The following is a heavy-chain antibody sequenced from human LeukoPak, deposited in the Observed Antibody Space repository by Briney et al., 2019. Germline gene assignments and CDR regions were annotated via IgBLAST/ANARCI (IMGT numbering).Heavy chain of an antibody. D-gene: IGHD6-13*01. CDR2: IRYDGSSK. CDR3: AKDRDYSRSWTRYYFDY. Sequence: PGGSLRLSCAASGFTFSNYGMHWVRQAPGKGLEWVAFIRYDGSSKYYADSVKGRFTISRDNSKNTLYLQMNSLRVEDTAVYYCAKDRDYSRSWTRYYFDYWGQGTLVTVSS. CDR1: GFTFSNYG. J-gene: IGHJ4*02. V-gene: IGHV3-30*02.